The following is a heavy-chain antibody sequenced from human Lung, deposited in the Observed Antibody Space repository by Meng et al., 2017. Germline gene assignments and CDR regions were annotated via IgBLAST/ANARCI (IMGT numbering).Heavy chain of an antibody. Sequence: QVQLQESGPGLVKPSGTLSLTCAVSGASIDTDNWWTWVRQSPGKGLEWIGEIHHSGSTNYNPSLKSRVILSVDKSKNQFSLKVNSVTAADTAVYYCARGYYPDSHWGQGTLVTVSS. CDR2: IHHSGST. CDR3: ARGYYPDSH. D-gene: IGHD3-10*01. J-gene: IGHJ4*02. CDR1: GASIDTDNW. V-gene: IGHV4-4*02.